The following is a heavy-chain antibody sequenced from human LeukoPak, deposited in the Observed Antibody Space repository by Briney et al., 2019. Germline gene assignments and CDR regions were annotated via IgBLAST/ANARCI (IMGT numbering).Heavy chain of an antibody. Sequence: ASVKVSCKASGYTFTSYGISWVRQAPGQGLEWMGWISAYNGNTNYAQKFQGRVTMTRNTSISTAYMELSSLRSEDTAVYHCARGSGSSSFDYWGQGTLVTVSS. CDR3: ARGSGSSSFDY. J-gene: IGHJ4*02. CDR1: GYTFTSYG. CDR2: ISAYNGNT. V-gene: IGHV1-18*01. D-gene: IGHD6-6*01.